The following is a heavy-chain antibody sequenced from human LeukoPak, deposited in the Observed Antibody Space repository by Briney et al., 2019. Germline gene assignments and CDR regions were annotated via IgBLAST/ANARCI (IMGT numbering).Heavy chain of an antibody. CDR2: INHDGSST. V-gene: IGHV3-74*01. CDR3: AKGGGMITFGGVIDRYYFDY. Sequence: PGGSLRLSCATSGFTFSTFWMHWVRQAPGKGLVWVSRINHDGSSTNYADSVKGRFTISRDNAKNTLYLQMNSLRAEDTAVYYCAKGGGMITFGGVIDRYYFDYWGQGTLVTVSS. D-gene: IGHD3-16*02. CDR1: GFTFSTFW. J-gene: IGHJ4*02.